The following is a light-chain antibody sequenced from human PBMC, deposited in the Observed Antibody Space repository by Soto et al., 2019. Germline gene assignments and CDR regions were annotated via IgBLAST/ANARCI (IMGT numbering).Light chain of an antibody. CDR2: DVS. CDR1: SSDVGGYNY. Sequence: QSVLTQPASVSGSSGQSITISCTGTSSDVGGYNYVSWYQQHPGKAPKLMIYDVSNRPSGVSNRFSGSKSGNTASLTISGLQAEDEADYYCSSYTSSSTLGVFGTGTKLTVL. V-gene: IGLV2-14*01. J-gene: IGLJ1*01. CDR3: SSYTSSSTLGV.